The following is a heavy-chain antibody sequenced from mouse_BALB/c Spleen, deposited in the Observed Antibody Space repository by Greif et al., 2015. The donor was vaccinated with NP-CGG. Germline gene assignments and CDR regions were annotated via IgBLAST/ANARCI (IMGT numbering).Heavy chain of an antibody. CDR1: GFTFTDYY. V-gene: IGHV7-3*02. D-gene: IGHD3-1*01. CDR3: ARDIRQLGLPSSAY. J-gene: IGHJ3*01. CDR2: IRNKANGYTT. Sequence: EVHLVESGGGLVQPGVSLRLSCATSGFTFTDYYMSWVRQPPGKALEWLGFIRNKANGYTTEYSASVKGRFTISRDNSQSILYLQMNTLRAEDSATYYCARDIRQLGLPSSAYWGQGTLVTVSA.